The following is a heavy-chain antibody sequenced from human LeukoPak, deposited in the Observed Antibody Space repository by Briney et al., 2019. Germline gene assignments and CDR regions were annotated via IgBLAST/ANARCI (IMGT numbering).Heavy chain of an antibody. V-gene: IGHV3-33*08. CDR2: IWYDGSNK. J-gene: IGHJ6*02. CDR3: ARDLPNGLMDV. Sequence: GGSLRLFCAASGFTFSSYGMHWVRQAPGKGLEWVAVIWYDGSNKYYADSVKGRFTISRDNSKNTLYLQMNSLRAEDTAVYYCARDLPNGLMDVWGQGTTVTVSS. D-gene: IGHD2-8*01. CDR1: GFTFSSYG.